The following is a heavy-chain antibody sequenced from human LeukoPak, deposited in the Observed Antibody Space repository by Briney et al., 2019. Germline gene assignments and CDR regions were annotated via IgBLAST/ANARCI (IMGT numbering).Heavy chain of an antibody. V-gene: IGHV1-69*01. J-gene: IGHJ4*02. Sequence: ASVTVSCTASGGTFSSYAISWVRQAPGQGLEWMGGIIPIFGTANYAQKFQGRVTITADESTSTAYMELSSLRSEDTAVYYCASSSRGSSFDYGGQGTLATVS. CDR2: IIPIFGTA. CDR1: GGTFSSYA. D-gene: IGHD2/OR15-2a*01. CDR3: ASSSRGSSFDY.